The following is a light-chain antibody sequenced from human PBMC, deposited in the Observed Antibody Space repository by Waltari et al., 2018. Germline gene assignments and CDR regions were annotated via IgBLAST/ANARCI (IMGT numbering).Light chain of an antibody. Sequence: QSALTQPASVSGSPGQSITISCTGTSSDIGNFNFVSWYQQHPGKAPKLMIFEVTNRPSGISNRFSGSKSGNTAFLTISGLQAEDEADYYCSSYSSSTSLCVFGTGTKVTVL. CDR3: SSYSSSTSLCV. V-gene: IGLV2-14*01. J-gene: IGLJ1*01. CDR1: SSDIGNFNF. CDR2: EVT.